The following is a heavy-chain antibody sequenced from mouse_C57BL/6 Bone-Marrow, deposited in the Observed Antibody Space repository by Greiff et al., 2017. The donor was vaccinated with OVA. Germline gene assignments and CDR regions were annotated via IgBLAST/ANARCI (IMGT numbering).Heavy chain of an antibody. Sequence: QVQLQQPGAELVKPGASVKMSCKASGYTFTSYWITWVKQRPGQGLEWIGDIYPGSGSTNYNEKFKSKATLTVDKSSSTAYMQLSSLTSEDSAVYCCARRVPRGYFDYWGQGTTLTVSS. CDR3: ARRVPRGYFDY. CDR2: IYPGSGST. J-gene: IGHJ2*01. V-gene: IGHV1-55*01. CDR1: GYTFTSYW.